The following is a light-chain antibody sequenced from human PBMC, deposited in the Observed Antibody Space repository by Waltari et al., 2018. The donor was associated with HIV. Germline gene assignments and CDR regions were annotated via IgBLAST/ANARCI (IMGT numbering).Light chain of an antibody. CDR3: QVWDSSIVI. J-gene: IGLJ2*01. CDR1: NFGSKN. V-gene: IGLV3-9*01. Sequence: SYELTQPLSVSVALGQTARHPCGGQNFGSKNVHWYQQRPGQAPVLVIYRDNNRPSGIPERFSGSNSGNTATLTISRAQAGDEADFYCQVWDSSIVIFGGGTKLTVL. CDR2: RDN.